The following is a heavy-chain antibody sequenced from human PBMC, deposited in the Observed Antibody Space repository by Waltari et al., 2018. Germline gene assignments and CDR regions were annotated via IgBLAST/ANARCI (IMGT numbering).Heavy chain of an antibody. CDR3: ARDLTSKSREGMDV. V-gene: IGHV3-53*01. D-gene: IGHD4-17*01. Sequence: EVQLVESGGGLIQPGGSLRLSCAASGFTVSGNDMNWVRQAPGKGREWVSFIDYGGSTYYTDSVRGRFTISRDISKNTVYLQMNSLRGEDTAVYYCARDLTSKSREGMDVWGQGTTVTVSS. CDR1: GFTVSGND. CDR2: IDYGGST. J-gene: IGHJ6*02.